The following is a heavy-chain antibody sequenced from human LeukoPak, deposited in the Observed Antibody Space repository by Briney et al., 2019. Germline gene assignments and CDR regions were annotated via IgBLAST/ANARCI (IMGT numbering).Heavy chain of an antibody. CDR3: ARHLLWFGELSGGFDY. J-gene: IGHJ4*02. Sequence: GGSLRLSCAASGFTFSSYGMSWVRQAPGKGLEWVSAISGSGGSTYYADSVKGRFTISRDNSKNTLYLQMNSLRAEDTAVYYCARHLLWFGELSGGFDYWGQGTLVTVSS. D-gene: IGHD3-10*01. V-gene: IGHV3-23*01. CDR2: ISGSGGST. CDR1: GFTFSSYG.